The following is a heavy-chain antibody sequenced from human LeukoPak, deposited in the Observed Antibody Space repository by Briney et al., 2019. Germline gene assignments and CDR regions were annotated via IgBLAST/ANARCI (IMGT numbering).Heavy chain of an antibody. CDR1: GFTFSSFA. J-gene: IGHJ4*02. Sequence: GGSLRLSCAASGFTFSSFAMSSVRQAPGNGLEWVSAISGSGGSTYYADSVKGRFTISRDNSKNTLYLQMNSLRAEDTAVYYCAKAYDILTGPQGYWGQGTLVTVSS. CDR2: ISGSGGST. CDR3: AKAYDILTGPQGY. V-gene: IGHV3-23*01. D-gene: IGHD3-9*01.